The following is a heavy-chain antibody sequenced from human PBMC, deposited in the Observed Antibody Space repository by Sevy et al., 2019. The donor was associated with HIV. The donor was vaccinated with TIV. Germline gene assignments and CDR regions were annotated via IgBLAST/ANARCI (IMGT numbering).Heavy chain of an antibody. CDR3: ARSMEQQLDAFDI. J-gene: IGHJ3*02. D-gene: IGHD6-13*01. CDR1: GASIRDSSYY. Sequence: SETLSLTCTVSGASIRDSSYYWAWIRQPPGKGLEWIGNIYSYGETYYNSFLKSRITISVDTSKNQFSLSLTSVTAADTAIYFCARSMEQQLDAFDIWGQGTMVTVSS. V-gene: IGHV4-39*01. CDR2: IYSYGET.